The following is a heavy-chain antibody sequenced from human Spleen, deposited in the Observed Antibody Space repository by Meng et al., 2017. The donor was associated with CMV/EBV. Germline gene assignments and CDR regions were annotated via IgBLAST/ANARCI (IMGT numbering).Heavy chain of an antibody. CDR2: ISYDGSNT. D-gene: IGHD3-3*01. J-gene: IGHJ6*02. CDR1: GFTFSSYA. V-gene: IGHV3-30-3*01. CDR3: ARAYWSGYTYYYSGMDG. Sequence: GGSLRLSCAASGFTFSSYAMHWVRQAPGKGLEWVAVISYDGSNTYYADSVKGRFTISRDNSKNTLYLQMNSIRAEDTAVYYCARAYWSGYTYYYSGMDGWRQGTTVTVSS.